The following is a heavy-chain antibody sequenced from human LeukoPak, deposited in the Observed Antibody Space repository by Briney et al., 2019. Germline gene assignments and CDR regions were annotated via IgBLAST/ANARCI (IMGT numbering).Heavy chain of an antibody. CDR3: ARARYYYYMDV. CDR2: IYYSGST. J-gene: IGHJ6*03. V-gene: IGHV4-59*01. Sequence: SETLSLTCTVSGGSISSYYWSWIRQPPEKGLEWIGYIYYSGSTNYNPSLKSRVTISVDTSKNQFSLKLSSVTAADTAVYYCARARYYYYMDVWGKGTTVTVSS. CDR1: GGSISSYY.